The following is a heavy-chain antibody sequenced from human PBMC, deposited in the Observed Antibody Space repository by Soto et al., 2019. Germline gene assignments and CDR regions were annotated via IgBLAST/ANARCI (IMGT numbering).Heavy chain of an antibody. J-gene: IGHJ5*01. CDR1: GFTFSNAW. D-gene: IGHD1-26*01. CDR2: IKSKTDGGTT. V-gene: IGHV3-15*01. Sequence: WGSRRLSCAASGFTFSNAWMSWVRQAPGKGLEWVGRIKSKTDGGTTDYAAPVKGRFTISRDDSKNTLYLQMNSLKTEDTAVYYCTTDPISDTTAGVDSLGDGNMVPVSP. CDR3: TTDPISDTTAGVDS.